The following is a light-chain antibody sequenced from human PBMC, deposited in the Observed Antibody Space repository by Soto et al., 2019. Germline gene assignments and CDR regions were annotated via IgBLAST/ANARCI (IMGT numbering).Light chain of an antibody. V-gene: IGKV3-20*01. CDR1: QSVSSNY. CDR3: QHYGRSAYT. J-gene: IGKJ2*01. CDR2: GAS. Sequence: EIVLTQSPGTLSLSPGERATLSCRASQSVSSNYLAWYQQKPGQAPRLLIYGASSRATGIPDRFSGSGSGTYFILTISRRAADDFAVYYCQHYGRSAYTFGQGTTLEIK.